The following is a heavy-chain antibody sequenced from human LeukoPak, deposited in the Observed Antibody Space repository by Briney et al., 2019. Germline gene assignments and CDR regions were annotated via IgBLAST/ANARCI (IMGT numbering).Heavy chain of an antibody. D-gene: IGHD2-2*01. CDR2: ISSSSSTI. CDR3: ASSRDCSSTSCYYYYYYMDV. V-gene: IGHV3-48*01. J-gene: IGHJ6*03. Sequence: GGSLRLSCAASGFTFSSYSMNWVRRAPGKGLEWVSYISSSSSTIYYADSVKGRFTISRDNAKNSLYLQMNSLRAEDTAVYYCASSRDCSSTSCYYYYYYMDVWGKGTTVTVSS. CDR1: GFTFSSYS.